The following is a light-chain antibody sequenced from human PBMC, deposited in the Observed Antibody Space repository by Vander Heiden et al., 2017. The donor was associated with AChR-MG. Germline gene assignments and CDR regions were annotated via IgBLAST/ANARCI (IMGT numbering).Light chain of an antibody. CDR3: SSYTRSGTWV. CDR1: SSDVGGYIH. J-gene: IGLJ3*02. V-gene: IGLV2-14*01. Sequence: QSALTQPDSGSGSPGQSITISCTGTSSDVGGYIHVTWFQQGPGKAPKTKSDDVSYRPSVVSNRFSGSKAGNTAALTIAGLQAEDETAYYCSSYTRSGTWVFGGGTKLTVL. CDR2: DVS.